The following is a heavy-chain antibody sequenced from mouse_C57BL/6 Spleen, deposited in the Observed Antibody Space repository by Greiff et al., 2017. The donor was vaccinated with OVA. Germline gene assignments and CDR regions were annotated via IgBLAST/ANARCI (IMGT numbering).Heavy chain of an antibody. CDR1: GYSFTSYY. J-gene: IGHJ1*03. CDR2: IYPGSGNT. V-gene: IGHV1-66*01. Sequence: QVQLQQSGPELVKPGASVKISCKASGYSFTSYYIHWVKQRPGQGLEWIGWIYPGSGNTKYNEKFKGKATLTADTSSSTAYMQLSSLTSEDSAVYYCARVDRRYFDVWGTGTTVTVSS. CDR3: ARVDRRYFDV.